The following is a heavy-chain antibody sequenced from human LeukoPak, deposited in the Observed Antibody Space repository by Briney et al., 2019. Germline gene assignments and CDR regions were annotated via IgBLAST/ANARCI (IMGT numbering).Heavy chain of an antibody. Sequence: ASVKVSCKASVYTFTNYGISWVGQAPRQGLEGMGWISAYNGNTNYAQKLHGSVTTNTDTYTSKAYMELRSLRSDDTAVYYCARDNSYDYDFWSGLGYYYSYGMAVWGQGTTVTVSS. V-gene: IGHV1-18*01. D-gene: IGHD3-3*01. J-gene: IGHJ6*02. CDR2: ISAYNGNT. CDR3: ARDNSYDYDFWSGLGYYYSYGMAV. CDR1: VYTFTNYG.